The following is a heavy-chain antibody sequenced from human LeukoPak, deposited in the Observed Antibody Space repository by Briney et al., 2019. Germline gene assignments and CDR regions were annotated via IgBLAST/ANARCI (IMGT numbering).Heavy chain of an antibody. CDR3: ARGDYSNCESVGTYGMDV. CDR2: IYPGDSDT. D-gene: IGHD4-11*01. J-gene: IGHJ6*02. V-gene: IGHV5-51*01. CDR1: GYSFTSYW. Sequence: GESLKISCKGSGYSFTSYWIGWVRQMPGKGLEWMGIIYPGDSDTRYSPSFQGQVTISADKSISTAYLQWSSLKASDTAMYYCARGDYSNCESVGTYGMDVWGQGTTVTVSS.